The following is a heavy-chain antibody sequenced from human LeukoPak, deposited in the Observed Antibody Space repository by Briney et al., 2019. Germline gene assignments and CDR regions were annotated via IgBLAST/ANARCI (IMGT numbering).Heavy chain of an antibody. CDR1: GGSFSGYY. CDR2: INHSEST. V-gene: IGHV4-34*01. CDR3: AREGKRGTRYFDWLYQHRPGREAFDI. J-gene: IGHJ3*02. Sequence: SETLSLTCAVYGGSFSGYYWSWIRQPPGKGLEWIGEINHSESTNYNPSLKSRVTISVDTSKNQFSLKLSSVTAADTAVYYCAREGKRGTRYFDWLYQHRPGREAFDIWGQGTMVTVSS. D-gene: IGHD3-9*01.